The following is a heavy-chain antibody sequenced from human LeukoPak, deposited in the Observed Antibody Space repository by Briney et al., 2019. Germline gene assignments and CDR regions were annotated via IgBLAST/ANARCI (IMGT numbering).Heavy chain of an antibody. CDR2: IDPNIGTT. J-gene: IGHJ4*02. D-gene: IGHD3-22*01. V-gene: IGHV1-2*02. Sequence: ASVKLSCKASGYTFTGFYMHWGRQAPGQRLEWMGWIDPNIGTTKYSQKFHGRVTMTRDTSISEVYMELSRLRSDDTAVYYCARLLEHYYFDASGYYDDDYWGQGTPIIVSS. CDR3: ARLLEHYYFDASGYYDDDY. CDR1: GYTFTGFY.